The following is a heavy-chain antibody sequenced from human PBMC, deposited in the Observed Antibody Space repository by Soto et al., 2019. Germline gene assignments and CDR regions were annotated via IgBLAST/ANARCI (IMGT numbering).Heavy chain of an antibody. D-gene: IGHD2-2*01. CDR2: IIPIFGTA. V-gene: IGHV1-69*13. Sequence: GASVKVSCKASGGTFSSYAISWVRQAPGQGLEWMGGIIPIFGTANYAQKFQGRVTITADESTSTAYMELSSLRSEDTAVYYCARDISPKLGYCSSTSCFWFDPWGQGTLVTVSS. J-gene: IGHJ5*02. CDR1: GGTFSSYA. CDR3: ARDISPKLGYCSSTSCFWFDP.